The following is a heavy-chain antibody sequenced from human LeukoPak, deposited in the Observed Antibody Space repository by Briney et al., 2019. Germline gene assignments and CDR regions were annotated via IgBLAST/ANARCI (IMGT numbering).Heavy chain of an antibody. V-gene: IGHV3-13*01. J-gene: IGHJ3*02. D-gene: IGHD5/OR15-5a*01. CDR3: IRGGIQVSGIDAFDI. CDR2: IGIAGDT. CDR1: GFTFSSYD. Sequence: GGSLRLSCAASGFTFSSYDMHWVRQAPGRGLEWVSAIGIAGDTYYPDSVKGRFTVSRENAKNSMYLQMNSLKDGDTAVYYCIRGGIQVSGIDAFDIWGQGTMVTVSS.